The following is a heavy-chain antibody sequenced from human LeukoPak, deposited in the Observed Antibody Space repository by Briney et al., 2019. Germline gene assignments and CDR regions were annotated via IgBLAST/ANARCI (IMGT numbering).Heavy chain of an antibody. V-gene: IGHV3-23*01. J-gene: IGHJ6*03. CDR2: ISGSGGST. CDR1: GFTFSIYA. D-gene: IGHD1-26*01. Sequence: PGGSLRLSCAASGFTFSIYAMSWVRQAPGKGLEWVSAISGSGGSTYYADSVKGRFTISRDNSKNTLYLQMNSLRAEDTAVYYCAKVGSGSSHYYYYMDVWGKGTTVTVSS. CDR3: AKVGSGSSHYYYYMDV.